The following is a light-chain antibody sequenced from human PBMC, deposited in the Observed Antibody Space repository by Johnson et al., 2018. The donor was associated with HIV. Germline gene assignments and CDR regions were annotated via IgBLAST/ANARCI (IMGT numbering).Light chain of an antibody. J-gene: IGLJ1*01. CDR1: SSNIGNNY. V-gene: IGLV1-51*02. CDR2: ENN. CDR3: GTWGSGLGAVYV. Sequence: QSVLTQPPSVSAAPGQKVTISCSGSSSNIGNNYVSWYQQIPGTAPELLIYENNKRPSGIPDRFSGSKSGTSATLAITGLQTGDEADYYCGTWGSGLGAVYVFGPGTKVTV.